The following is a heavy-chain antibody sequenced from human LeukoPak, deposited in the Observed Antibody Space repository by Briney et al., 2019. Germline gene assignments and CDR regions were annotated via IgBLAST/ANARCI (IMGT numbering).Heavy chain of an antibody. D-gene: IGHD5-24*01. CDR3: AKDDAWLQFND. J-gene: IGHJ4*02. CDR2: ISPSADIT. CDR1: GFTFSSHV. Sequence: LSGGSLRLSCAASGFTFSSHVMNWVRQAPGKGREWISGISPSADITYYADSVKGRFTISRDNSENPVYLHMSSLRAGDTAVYFCAKDDAWLQFNDWGQGTLVTVSS. V-gene: IGHV3-23*01.